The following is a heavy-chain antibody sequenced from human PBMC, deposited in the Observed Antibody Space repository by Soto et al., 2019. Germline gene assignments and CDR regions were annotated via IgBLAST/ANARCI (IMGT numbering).Heavy chain of an antibody. CDR2: IIPIFGTA. J-gene: IGHJ6*02. V-gene: IGHV1-69*12. D-gene: IGHD5-18*01. Sequence: QVQLVQSGAEVKKPGSSVKVSCKASGGTFSSYAISWVRQAPGQGLEWMGGIIPIFGTANYAQKFQGRLTITADESTSTAYMELSSLRSEDTAVYYCARVGGKGYSYGYYYYYGMDVWGQGTTVTVSS. CDR1: GGTFSSYA. CDR3: ARVGGKGYSYGYYYYYGMDV.